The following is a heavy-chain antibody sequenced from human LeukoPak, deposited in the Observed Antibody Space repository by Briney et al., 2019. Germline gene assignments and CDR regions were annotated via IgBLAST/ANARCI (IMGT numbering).Heavy chain of an antibody. CDR3: AKVETVEGKATHVYGGYCDY. J-gene: IGHJ4*02. CDR1: GFTFSNYA. Sequence: PGGSLRLSCAASGFTFSNYAMHWVRQPPGKGLEWVALISYDGSNKYYADSVKGRFTISRDNSKNTMYLQMNSLRAEDTAVYYCAKVETVEGKATHVYGGYCDYWGQGTLVTVSS. CDR2: ISYDGSNK. D-gene: IGHD5-12*01. V-gene: IGHV3-30-3*01.